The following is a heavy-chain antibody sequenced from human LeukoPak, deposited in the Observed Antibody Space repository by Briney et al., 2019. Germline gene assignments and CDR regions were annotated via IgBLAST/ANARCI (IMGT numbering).Heavy chain of an antibody. V-gene: IGHV1-2*02. CDR1: GYTFTDYY. Sequence: GASVKVSCKASGYTFTDYYIHWVRQAPGQGLEWMGWINPNSGGPNYAQKFQGRVTMTRDTSISTAYMELSRLRSDDTALYYCARTLNDYGDYKGAFDIWGQGTMVTVSS. D-gene: IGHD4-17*01. J-gene: IGHJ3*02. CDR2: INPNSGGP. CDR3: ARTLNDYGDYKGAFDI.